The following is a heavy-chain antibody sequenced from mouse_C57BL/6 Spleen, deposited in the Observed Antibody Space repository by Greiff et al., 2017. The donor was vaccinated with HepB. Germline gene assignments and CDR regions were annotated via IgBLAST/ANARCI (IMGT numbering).Heavy chain of an antibody. V-gene: IGHV1-78*01. CDR1: GYTFTDHT. Sequence: QVQLQQSDAELVKPGASVKISCKVSGYTFTDHTIHWMKQRPEQGLEWIGYIYPRDGSTKYNEKFKGKATLTADKSSSTAYMQLNSLTSEDSAVYFCASSQGYDGYSAWFAYWGQGTLVTVSA. J-gene: IGHJ3*01. CDR2: IYPRDGST. D-gene: IGHD2-3*01. CDR3: ASSQGYDGYSAWFAY.